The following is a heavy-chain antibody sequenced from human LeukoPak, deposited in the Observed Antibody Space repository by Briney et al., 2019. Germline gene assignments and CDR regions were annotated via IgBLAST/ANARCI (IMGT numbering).Heavy chain of an antibody. Sequence: GGSLRLSCAASGFTFSSYGMHWVRQAPGKGLEWVAVISYDGSNKYYADSVKGRFTISRDNSKNTLYLQMNSLRAEDTAVYYCAKLLAGAHGQWLVPSYFDYWGQGTLVTVSS. CDR1: GFTFSSYG. D-gene: IGHD6-19*01. CDR3: AKLLAGAHGQWLVPSYFDY. J-gene: IGHJ4*02. V-gene: IGHV3-30*18. CDR2: ISYDGSNK.